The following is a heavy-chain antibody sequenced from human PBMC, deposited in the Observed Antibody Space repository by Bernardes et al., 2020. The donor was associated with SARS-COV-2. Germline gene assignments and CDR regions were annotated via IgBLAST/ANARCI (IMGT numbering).Heavy chain of an antibody. CDR2: IVFGRTT. CDR3: VRIQEPPRGQFFGSGISYD. D-gene: IGHD3-10*01. V-gene: IGHV4-39*01. J-gene: IGHJ1*01. Sequence: SETLSLTCSVSGDSIIVGSIPSRRYHWAWIRQPPGKGLEWIGSIVFGRTTYYSPSLKSRVTISADTSKNQFSLNLNSVTAADTALYYCVRIQEPPRGQFFGSGISYDWGQGTLVTVSS. CDR1: GDSIIVGSIPSRRYH.